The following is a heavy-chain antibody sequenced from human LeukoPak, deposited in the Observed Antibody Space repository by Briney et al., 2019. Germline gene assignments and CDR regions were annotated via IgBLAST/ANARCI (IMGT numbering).Heavy chain of an antibody. CDR1: GYTFTCHA. D-gene: IGHD3-10*01. Sequence: ASVKVSCKASGYTFTCHAMHWVRQPPGQRLEWMGWINAGNGNTKYSQKFQGRVTITRDTSASTAYMELSSLRSEDTAVYYCARARALWFGSSLDYWGQGTLVTVSS. J-gene: IGHJ4*02. CDR3: ARARALWFGSSLDY. CDR2: INAGNGNT. V-gene: IGHV1-3*01.